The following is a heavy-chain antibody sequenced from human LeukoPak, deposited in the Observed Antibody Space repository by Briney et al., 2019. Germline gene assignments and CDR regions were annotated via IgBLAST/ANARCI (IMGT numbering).Heavy chain of an antibody. CDR2: IHTSGST. V-gene: IGHV4-4*07. J-gene: IGHJ4*02. D-gene: IGHD6-19*01. CDR1: GDSISSSY. CDR3: ARVRLGRGLDY. Sequence: SETLSLTCTVSGDSISSSYWGWIRQPAGKGLEWIGRIHTSGSTYYSPSLKSRVTRSVDTSTNQFSLKLSSVTAADTAMYYCARVRLGRGLDYWGQGTLVTVPS.